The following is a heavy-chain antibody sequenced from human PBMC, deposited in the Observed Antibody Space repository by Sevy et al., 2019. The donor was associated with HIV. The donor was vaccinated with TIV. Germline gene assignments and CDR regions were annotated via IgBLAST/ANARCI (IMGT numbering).Heavy chain of an antibody. CDR2: IYPGHSET. J-gene: IGHJ4*02. CDR1: GYSFTTYW. V-gene: IGHV5-51*01. Sequence: GESLKISCKASGYSFTTYWIGWVRQMPGKGLEWMGIIYPGHSETRYNPSFQGQVTISADKSISTAYLQWSSLKASDTAMYYCATLCGHGVLRADSWGQGTSVTVSS. CDR3: ATLCGHGVLRADS. D-gene: IGHD2-8*01.